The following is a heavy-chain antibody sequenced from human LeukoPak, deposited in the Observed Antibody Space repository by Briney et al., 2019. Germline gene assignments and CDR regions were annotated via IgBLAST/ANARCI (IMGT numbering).Heavy chain of an antibody. CDR1: GFTFSSYS. D-gene: IGHD4/OR15-4a*01. CDR2: ISSSSSSYI. Sequence: GGSLRLSCAASGFTFSSYSMNWVRQAPGKGLEWVSSISSSSSSYIYYADSVKGRFTISRDNAKNSLYLQMNSLRAKDTAVYYCARRVLSLGYAFDIWGQGTMVTVSS. J-gene: IGHJ3*02. V-gene: IGHV3-21*01. CDR3: ARRVLSLGYAFDI.